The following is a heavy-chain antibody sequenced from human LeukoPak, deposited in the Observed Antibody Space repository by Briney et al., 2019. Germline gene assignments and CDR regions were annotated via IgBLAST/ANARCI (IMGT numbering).Heavy chain of an antibody. Sequence: SETLSLTCSLSGASVNSSSFYWGWIRQSPGKGLEWIAHILSSGSTQYSPSLKSRVTISIDTSESQFFLKLTSVSAADTAVYYCARHRRYYDDYIDYWGQGTLVVVSS. V-gene: IGHV4-39*01. CDR1: GASVNSSSFY. D-gene: IGHD3-3*01. CDR2: ILSSGST. J-gene: IGHJ4*02. CDR3: ARHRRYYDDYIDY.